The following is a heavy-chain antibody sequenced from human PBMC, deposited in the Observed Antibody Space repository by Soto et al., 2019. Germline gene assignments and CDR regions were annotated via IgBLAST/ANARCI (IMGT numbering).Heavy chain of an antibody. CDR1: GYSFSGYY. J-gene: IGHJ5*02. CDR2: IKPNSGGT. Sequence: EASVKVSCKASGYSFSGYYMNWVRQAPGQGLEWMGWIKPNSGGTDYAQKFQGRVTMTRDTSISTAYMELRGLRYDDTAVYYCARTRGVIPRVTYNWFDPWGQGTLVTVSS. D-gene: IGHD3-10*01. CDR3: ARTRGVIPRVTYNWFDP. V-gene: IGHV1-2*02.